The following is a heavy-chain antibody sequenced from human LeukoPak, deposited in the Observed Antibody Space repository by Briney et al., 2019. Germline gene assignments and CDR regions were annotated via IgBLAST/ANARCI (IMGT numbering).Heavy chain of an antibody. J-gene: IGHJ4*02. CDR3: ARASKTAAGAIDY. Sequence: SETLSLTCTVSGGSISSYYWSWIRRPPGKGLEWIGYIYYSGSTNYNPSLKSRVTISVDTSKNQFSLKLSSVTAADTAVYYCARASKTAAGAIDYWGQGTLVTVSS. V-gene: IGHV4-59*01. CDR1: GGSISSYY. CDR2: IYYSGST. D-gene: IGHD6-13*01.